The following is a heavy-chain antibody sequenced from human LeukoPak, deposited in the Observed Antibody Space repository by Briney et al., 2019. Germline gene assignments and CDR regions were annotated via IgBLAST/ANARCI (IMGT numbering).Heavy chain of an antibody. Sequence: ASVKVSCKASGYTFTSYGISWVRQAPGQGLELMGWISAYNGNKNYAQKLQGRVTMTTDTSTSTAYMELRSLRSDDTAVYYCARTELRFLESDYWGQGTLVTVSS. CDR3: ARTELRFLESDY. CDR1: GYTFTSYG. J-gene: IGHJ4*02. CDR2: ISAYNGNK. V-gene: IGHV1-18*01. D-gene: IGHD3-3*01.